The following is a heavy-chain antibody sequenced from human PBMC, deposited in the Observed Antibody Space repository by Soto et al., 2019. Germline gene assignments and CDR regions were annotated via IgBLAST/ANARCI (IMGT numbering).Heavy chain of an antibody. Sequence: GASVKVSCKASGYDFTAYDINWVRQASGQGLEWMGWMNPINGATGTARRFQGRVSLSRNTATGTAYLESTSLRSDDTAVYYCGRGPSPRAPAGGTPYYYAMDVWGQGTTVTVSS. CDR1: GYDFTAYD. CDR3: GRGPSPRAPAGGTPYYYAMDV. D-gene: IGHD6-13*01. J-gene: IGHJ6*02. V-gene: IGHV1-8*02. CDR2: MNPINGAT.